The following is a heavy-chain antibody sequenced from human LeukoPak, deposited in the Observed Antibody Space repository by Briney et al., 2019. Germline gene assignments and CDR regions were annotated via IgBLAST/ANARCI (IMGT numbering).Heavy chain of an antibody. Sequence: ASVKVSCEASGYSFTSYYIHWVRQAPGQGLEWMGIINPSGGSTSYAQKFQGRVTMTRDTSTSPVYMELSSLRSEDTAVYYCARGMRMVRGVIREYYFDSWGQGTLVTVSS. D-gene: IGHD3-10*01. CDR1: GYSFTSYY. CDR2: INPSGGST. CDR3: ARGMRMVRGVIREYYFDS. J-gene: IGHJ4*02. V-gene: IGHV1-46*01.